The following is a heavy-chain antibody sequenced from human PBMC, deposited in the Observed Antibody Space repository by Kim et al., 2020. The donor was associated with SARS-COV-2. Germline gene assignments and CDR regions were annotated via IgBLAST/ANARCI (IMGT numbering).Heavy chain of an antibody. D-gene: IGHD2-15*01. CDR2: INHSGST. CDR1: GGSFSGDY. CDR3: ARGRWELRFDY. V-gene: IGHV4-34*01. Sequence: SETLSLTCAVYGGSFSGDYWSWIRQPPGKGLEWIGEINHSGSTNYNPSLKSRVTISVDTSKNQFSLKLSSVTATDTAVYYCARGRWELRFDYWGQGTPVT. J-gene: IGHJ4*02.